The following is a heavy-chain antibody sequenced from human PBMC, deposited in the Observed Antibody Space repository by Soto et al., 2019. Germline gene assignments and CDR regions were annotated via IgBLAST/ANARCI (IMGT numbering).Heavy chain of an antibody. J-gene: IGHJ5*02. CDR3: ARGGSNSSGWYFGWFDP. V-gene: IGHV3-30-3*01. CDR2: ISYDGSNK. D-gene: IGHD6-19*01. CDR1: GFTFSSYA. Sequence: GGSLRLSCAASGFTFSSYAMHWVRQAPGKGLEWVAVISYDGSNKYYADSVKGRFTISRDNSKNTLYLQMNSLRAEDTAVYYCARGGSNSSGWYFGWFDPWRQGTLVTVSS.